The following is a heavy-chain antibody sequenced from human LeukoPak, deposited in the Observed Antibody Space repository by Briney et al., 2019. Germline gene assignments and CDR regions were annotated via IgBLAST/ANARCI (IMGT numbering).Heavy chain of an antibody. CDR1: GGTFSSYA. CDR3: ARGRIAAAAPIDY. J-gene: IGHJ4*02. D-gene: IGHD6-13*01. CDR2: IIPIFGTA. Sequence: GASVKVSCKASGGTFSSYAISWVRQAPGQGLEWMGGIIPIFGTANYAQKFQGRVTITADESTSTAYMELSSLRSEDTAVYYCARGRIAAAAPIDYWGQGTLVTVSS. V-gene: IGHV1-69*13.